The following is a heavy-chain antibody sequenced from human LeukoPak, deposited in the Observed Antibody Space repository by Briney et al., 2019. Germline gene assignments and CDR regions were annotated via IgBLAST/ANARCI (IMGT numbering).Heavy chain of an antibody. CDR2: INPNSGGT. Sequence: ASVKVSCKASGYTFTGYYMHWVRQAPGQGLEWMGWINPNSGGTNYAQKFQGRVTMTRDTSISAAYMELSRLRSDDTAVYYCARGPGSSWSFDYWGQGTLVTVSS. J-gene: IGHJ4*02. CDR1: GYTFTGYY. D-gene: IGHD6-13*01. CDR3: ARGPGSSWSFDY. V-gene: IGHV1-2*02.